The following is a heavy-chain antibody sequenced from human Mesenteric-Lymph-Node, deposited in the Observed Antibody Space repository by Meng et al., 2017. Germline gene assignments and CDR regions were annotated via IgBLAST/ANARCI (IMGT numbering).Heavy chain of an antibody. V-gene: IGHV3-66*01. CDR3: AKGGHYYDSLSDY. D-gene: IGHD3-22*01. CDR1: GFTVSTTY. J-gene: IGHJ4*02. CDR2: IYPDGST. Sequence: EVQLVQSGGGLVQPGGSLRLSCAASGFTVSTTYMSWLRQAPGKRLEWVSIIYPDGSTHYPDSMKGRFTISRDNSKNTLYLQMNSLRAEDTAVYYCAKGGHYYDSLSDYWGQGTLVTVYS.